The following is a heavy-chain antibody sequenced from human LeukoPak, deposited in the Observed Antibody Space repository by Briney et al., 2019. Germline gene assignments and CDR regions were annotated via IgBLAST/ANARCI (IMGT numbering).Heavy chain of an antibody. Sequence: GGSLRLSCAASGFPFSSYWMSWVRQAPGKGLEWVANIKKDGDDKHYVDSVKGRFTVSRDNAKTSLYLQMNNLRAEDTAVYYCARVPGTSNYYGSGSPGYWGQGTLVTVSS. J-gene: IGHJ4*02. CDR3: ARVPGTSNYYGSGSPGY. V-gene: IGHV3-7*04. CDR1: GFPFSSYW. CDR2: IKKDGDDK. D-gene: IGHD3-10*01.